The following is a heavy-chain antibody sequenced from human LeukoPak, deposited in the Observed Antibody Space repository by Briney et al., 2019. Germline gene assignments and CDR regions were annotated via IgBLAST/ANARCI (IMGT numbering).Heavy chain of an antibody. D-gene: IGHD3-10*01. CDR1: GGTFSSYA. V-gene: IGHV1-69*05. J-gene: IGHJ6*03. Sequence: SVKVSCKASGGTFSSYAISWVRQAPGQGLEWMGGIIPIFGTANYAQKFQGRVTITTDESTSTAYMELSSLRPEDTAVYYCAREPHLGAPRYMDVWGKGTTVTVSS. CDR3: AREPHLGAPRYMDV. CDR2: IIPIFGTA.